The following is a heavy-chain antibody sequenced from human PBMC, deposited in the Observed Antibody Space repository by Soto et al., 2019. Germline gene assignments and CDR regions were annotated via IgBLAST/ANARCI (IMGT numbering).Heavy chain of an antibody. Sequence: QVQLVQSGAEVKKPGSSVKVSCKASGGTFNYYTFSWVRQAPGQGLEWMGRIVPTLGIGQVAQKFQGRVTITADKSTSTAYMEVTSLRSEDTALYYCARGMVVVAARDSGAFDIWGQGTMASVSS. CDR1: GGTFNYYT. CDR3: ARGMVVVAARDSGAFDI. CDR2: IVPTLGIG. D-gene: IGHD2-15*01. J-gene: IGHJ3*02. V-gene: IGHV1-69*02.